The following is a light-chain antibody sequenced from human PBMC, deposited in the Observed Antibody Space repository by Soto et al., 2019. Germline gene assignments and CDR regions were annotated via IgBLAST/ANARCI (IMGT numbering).Light chain of an antibody. Sequence: QPVLTQPASVSGSPGQSITISCTGTRGDIGAYNYVSWYQQRPGEAPKLIIFEVSNRPSGVSNRFSGSKSGSTASLTISGLQPEDETDYYCSSYTSSSTYVFGTGTKLTVL. CDR2: EVS. CDR1: RGDIGAYNY. J-gene: IGLJ1*01. V-gene: IGLV2-14*01. CDR3: SSYTSSSTYV.